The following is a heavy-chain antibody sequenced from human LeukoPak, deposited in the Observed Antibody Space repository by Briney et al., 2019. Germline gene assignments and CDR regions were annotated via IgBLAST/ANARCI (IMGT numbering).Heavy chain of an antibody. CDR3: ARGYSYGPVRGYYSSMAV. D-gene: IGHD5-18*01. Sequence: SQTLSLTCTVSGGSISSGSYYWSWIRQPDGKGLEWIVSIYTSGSTNYNPSRKSRVTISVDTSKNQFSLKLGSVPAADTAVYYCARGYSYGPVRGYYSSMAVWGKGTTVTVSS. V-gene: IGHV4-61*02. CDR1: GGSISSGSYY. J-gene: IGHJ6*03. CDR2: IYTSGST.